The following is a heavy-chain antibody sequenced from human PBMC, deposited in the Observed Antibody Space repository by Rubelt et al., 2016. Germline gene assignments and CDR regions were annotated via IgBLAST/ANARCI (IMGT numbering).Heavy chain of an antibody. V-gene: IGHV4-34*01. CDR3: CENSPSDTSSVAVXCLAQDF. Sequence: QVQLHQWGAGLLEPSETLSLTCAVYGGSFSGYYWSWIRQPPGKGLEWIGTIYYSGTTYYNPSLKSRLTVSVDTSKNQFSLKLSSVTAPTLFPLVSCENSPSDTSSVAVXCLAQDF. D-gene: IGHD6-25*01. CDR2: IYYSGTT. J-gene: IGHJ1*01. CDR1: GGSFSGYY.